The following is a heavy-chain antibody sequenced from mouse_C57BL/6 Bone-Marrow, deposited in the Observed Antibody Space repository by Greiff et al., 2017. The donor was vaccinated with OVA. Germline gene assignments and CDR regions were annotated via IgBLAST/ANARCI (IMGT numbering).Heavy chain of an antibody. CDR2: TFYSGIT. CDR3: ARDRDYDYDLYAMDY. CDR1: GFSINSDCY. Sequence: EVKLVESGPSLVRPSQTLSLTCTVTGFSINSDCYWIWIRQFPGNKLEYIGYTFYSGITYYNPSLESRTYITRDTSKNQFSLKLSSVTTEDTATYYCARDRDYDYDLYAMDYWGQGTSVTVSS. V-gene: IGHV3-3*01. J-gene: IGHJ4*01. D-gene: IGHD2-4*01.